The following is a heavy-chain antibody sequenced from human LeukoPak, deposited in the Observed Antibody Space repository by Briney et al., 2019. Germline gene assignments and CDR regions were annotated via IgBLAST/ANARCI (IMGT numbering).Heavy chain of an antibody. CDR2: ISSSSSYI. D-gene: IGHD2-15*01. V-gene: IGHV3-21*01. CDR1: GFTFSSYS. J-gene: IGHJ4*02. Sequence: GGSQRLSCAASGFTFSSYSMNWVRQAPGKGLEWVSSISSSSSYIYYADSVKGRFTISRDNAKNSLYLQMNSLRAEDTAVYYCASWGGGYCSGGSCYGKDYWGQGTLVTVSS. CDR3: ASWGGGYCSGGSCYGKDY.